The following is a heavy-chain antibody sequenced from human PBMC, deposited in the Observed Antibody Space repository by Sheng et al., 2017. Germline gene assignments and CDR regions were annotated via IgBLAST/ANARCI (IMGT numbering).Heavy chain of an antibody. CDR2: IYHSGST. V-gene: IGHV4-38-2*01. D-gene: IGHD4-4*01. CDR1: GYSISSGYY. CDR3: ARVTVTTFLDY. J-gene: IGHJ4*02. Sequence: QVQLQESGPGLVKPSETLSLTCAVSGYSISSGYYWGWIRQPPGKGREWIGSIYHSGSTYYNPSLKSRVTISVDTSKNQFSLKLSSVTAADTAVYYCARVTVTTFLDYWGQGTLVTVSS.